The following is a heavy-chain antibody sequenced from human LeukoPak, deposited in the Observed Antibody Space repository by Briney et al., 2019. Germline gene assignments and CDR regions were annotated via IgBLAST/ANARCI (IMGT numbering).Heavy chain of an antibody. D-gene: IGHD3-3*01. Sequence: GGSLRLSCAASGFTFSNYAMSWVRQAPGKGLEWVSAISGSGGSTYYADSVKGRFTISRDNSKNTLYLQMNSLRAEDTAVYYCAKRPLWSGYNWFDPWGQGTLVTVSS. CDR1: GFTFSNYA. CDR2: ISGSGGST. J-gene: IGHJ5*02. CDR3: AKRPLWSGYNWFDP. V-gene: IGHV3-23*01.